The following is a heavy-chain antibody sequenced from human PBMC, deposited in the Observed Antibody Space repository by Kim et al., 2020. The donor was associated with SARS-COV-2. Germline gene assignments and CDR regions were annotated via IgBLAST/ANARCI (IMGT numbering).Heavy chain of an antibody. CDR2: IYPGDSDT. Sequence: GESLKISCKGSGYSFTSYWIGWVRQMPGKGLECMGIIYPGDSDTRDSPSFQGQVTISADKSLSTAYLQWSSLKASDTAMYYCARSRSSDYFDSWGQGPLVTVSS. V-gene: IGHV5-51*01. D-gene: IGHD3-10*01. J-gene: IGHJ4*02. CDR3: ARSRSSDYFDS. CDR1: GYSFTSYW.